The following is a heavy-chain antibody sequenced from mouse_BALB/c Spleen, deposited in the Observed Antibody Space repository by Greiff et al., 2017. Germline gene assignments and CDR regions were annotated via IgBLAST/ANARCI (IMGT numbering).Heavy chain of an antibody. CDR1: GYTFSSYW. V-gene: IGHV1-9*01. Sequence: QVQLKQSGAELMKPGASVKISCKATGYTFSSYWIEWVKQRPGHGLEWIGEILPGSGSTNYNEKFKGKATFTADTSSNTAYMQLSSLTSEDSAVYYCARGYYGSSYYYAMDYWGQGTSVTVSS. J-gene: IGHJ4*01. D-gene: IGHD1-1*01. CDR3: ARGYYGSSYYYAMDY. CDR2: ILPGSGST.